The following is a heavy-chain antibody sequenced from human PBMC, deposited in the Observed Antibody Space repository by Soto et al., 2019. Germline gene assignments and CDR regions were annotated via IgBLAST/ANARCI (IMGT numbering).Heavy chain of an antibody. J-gene: IGHJ4*02. CDR3: ARSLEYGIPFDK. CDR1: GVSISNGDYY. Sequence: SETLSLTCTVSGVSISNGDYYWNWIRQTPGKGLEWIGYIYNGGPTYYNPSLESRLSLSVDTSGNQFSLRLSSVTAADTAIYYCARSLEYGIPFDKWGQGTLVTLSS. V-gene: IGHV4-30-4*01. D-gene: IGHD2-8*01. CDR2: IYNGGPT.